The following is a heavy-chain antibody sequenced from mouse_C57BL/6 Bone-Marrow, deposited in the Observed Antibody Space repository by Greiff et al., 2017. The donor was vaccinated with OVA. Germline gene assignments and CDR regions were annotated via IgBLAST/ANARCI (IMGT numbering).Heavy chain of an antibody. CDR3: ASPLLSGAMDY. Sequence: VQLQQPGAELVKPGASVKLSCKASGYTFTSYWMHWVKQRPGQGLEWIGMIHPNSGSTNYNEKFKSNATLTVDKSSSTAYMQLSSLASEDSAVYYCASPLLSGAMDYWGQGTSVTVSS. V-gene: IGHV1-64*01. J-gene: IGHJ4*01. CDR2: IHPNSGST. D-gene: IGHD2-10*01. CDR1: GYTFTSYW.